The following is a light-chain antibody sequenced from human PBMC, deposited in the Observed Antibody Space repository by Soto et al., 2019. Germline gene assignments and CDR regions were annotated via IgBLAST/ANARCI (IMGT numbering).Light chain of an antibody. CDR2: EVT. V-gene: IGLV2-14*01. J-gene: IGLJ2*01. Sequence: QSALTQPASVSGSPGQSITISCTGTSSDVGYNYVSWYQQHPGKAPKLVLFEVTYRPSGVSNRFSGSKSGNTASLTISGLQAEDEADYYCSSYTSQNTRIFGGGTKLTVL. CDR1: SSDVGYNY. CDR3: SSYTSQNTRI.